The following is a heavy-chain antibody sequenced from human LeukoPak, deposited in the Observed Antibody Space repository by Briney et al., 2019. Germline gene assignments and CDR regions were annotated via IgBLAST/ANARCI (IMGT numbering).Heavy chain of an antibody. CDR3: ASKPLRYFDWLGVY. V-gene: IGHV3-7*01. D-gene: IGHD3-9*01. CDR2: IKQDGSEK. J-gene: IGHJ4*02. CDR1: GFTFSSYW. Sequence: PGGSLRLSCAASGFTFSSYWMSWVRQAPGKGLEWVANIKQDGSEKYYVDSVKGRFTISRDNAKNSLYLQMNSLRAEDTAVYYCASKPLRYFDWLGVYWGQGTLVTVSS.